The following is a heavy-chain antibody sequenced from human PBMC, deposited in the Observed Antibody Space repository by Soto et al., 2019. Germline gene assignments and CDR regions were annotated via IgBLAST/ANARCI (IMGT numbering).Heavy chain of an antibody. D-gene: IGHD3-10*01. J-gene: IGHJ4*02. CDR3: ARQRLWFGAPLDY. Sequence: GGSLRLSCAASGVSFNGYTLHWVRLAPGKGLEWVSSISASSNYINYADSVRGRFTISRDSAENSLFLQMSSLRDEDTAIYYCARQRLWFGAPLDYWGQGTLVTVSS. V-gene: IGHV3-21*01. CDR1: GVSFNGYT. CDR2: ISASSNYI.